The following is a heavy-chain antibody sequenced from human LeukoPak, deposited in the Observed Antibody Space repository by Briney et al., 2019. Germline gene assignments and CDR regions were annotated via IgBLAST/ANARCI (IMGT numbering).Heavy chain of an antibody. CDR1: GFTFSSFW. J-gene: IGHJ4*02. CDR2: IKQDGTEK. Sequence: PGGSLRLSCAASGFTFSSFWMSWVRQAPGKGLEWLANIKQDGTEKYYVDSVKGRFTISRDNAKNSLYLQMNSLRGEDTAVYYCASLSATAYSSAWRGNYWGQGTLVTVS. CDR3: ASLSATAYSSAWRGNY. D-gene: IGHD6-19*01. V-gene: IGHV3-7*01.